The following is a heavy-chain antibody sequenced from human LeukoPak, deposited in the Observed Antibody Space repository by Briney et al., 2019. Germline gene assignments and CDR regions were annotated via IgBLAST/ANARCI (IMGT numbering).Heavy chain of an antibody. D-gene: IGHD3-10*01. CDR3: ARADRGRITNFYYYHMDV. Sequence: PGRSLRLSCAASGFTFSSYGMHWVRQAPGKGLEWVAVISYDGSNKYYADSVKGRFTISRDNAKNSLYVQMSSLRAEDTAVYYCARADRGRITNFYYYHMDVWGKGTTVTVSS. CDR1: GFTFSSYG. CDR2: ISYDGSNK. J-gene: IGHJ6*03. V-gene: IGHV3-30*03.